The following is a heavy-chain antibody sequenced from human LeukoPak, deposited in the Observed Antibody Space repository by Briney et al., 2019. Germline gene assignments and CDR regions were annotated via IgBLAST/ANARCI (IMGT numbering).Heavy chain of an antibody. V-gene: IGHV3-30*18. J-gene: IGHJ6*03. Sequence: GGSLRLSCAASGFTFSSYGMHWVRQAPGKGLEWVAVISYDGSNKYYADSVKGRFTISRDNSKNTLYLQMNSLRAEDTAVYYCANGYCTNGVCYPYYYYYMDVWGKGTTVTVSS. CDR3: ANGYCTNGVCYPYYYYYMDV. CDR1: GFTFSSYG. CDR2: ISYDGSNK. D-gene: IGHD2-8*01.